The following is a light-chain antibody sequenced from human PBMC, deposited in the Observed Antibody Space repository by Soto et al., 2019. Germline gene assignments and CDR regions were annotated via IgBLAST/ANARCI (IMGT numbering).Light chain of an antibody. CDR3: QQVDTFPVT. Sequence: DIPLTQSPSFLSASVGDRITITCRASQGISTYLAWYQQRPGKAPKLLIYTASTLQSGVPSRFGGSGSGTEFTLTISSLQPEDFATYYCQQVDTFPVTFGGGTKVEIK. V-gene: IGKV1-9*01. CDR2: TAS. J-gene: IGKJ4*01. CDR1: QGISTY.